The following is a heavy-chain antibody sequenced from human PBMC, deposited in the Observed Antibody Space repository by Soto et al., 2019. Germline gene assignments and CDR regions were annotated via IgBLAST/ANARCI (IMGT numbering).Heavy chain of an antibody. CDR3: ARSYSYGSYWYFDY. CDR2: ISYDGSNK. CDR1: GFTFSSYA. D-gene: IGHD5-18*01. V-gene: IGHV3-30-3*01. J-gene: IGHJ4*02. Sequence: GGSLRLSCAASGFTFSSYAMHWVRQAPGKGLEWVAVISYDGSNKYYADSVKGRFTISRDNSKNTLYLQMNSLRSDDTAVYYCARSYSYGSYWYFDYWGQGALVTVSS.